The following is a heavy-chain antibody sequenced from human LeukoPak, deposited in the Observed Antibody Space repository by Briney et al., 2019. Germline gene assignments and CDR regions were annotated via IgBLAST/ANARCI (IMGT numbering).Heavy chain of an antibody. CDR1: GFTFSNSY. Sequence: GGSLRLSCAASGFTFSNSYMSWVRQAPGKGLEWVSLIYPSGNIYYADSVKGRFTISRDNSKNTLFLQMNSLRAEDTAIYYCARTFVSGDGYKVGYFDYWGQGTLVTVSS. D-gene: IGHD5-24*01. V-gene: IGHV3-53*01. J-gene: IGHJ4*02. CDR2: IYPSGNI. CDR3: ARTFVSGDGYKVGYFDY.